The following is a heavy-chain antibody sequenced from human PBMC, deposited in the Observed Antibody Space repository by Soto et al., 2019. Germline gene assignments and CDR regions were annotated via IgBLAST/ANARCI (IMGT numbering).Heavy chain of an antibody. CDR2: ISYDGSNK. D-gene: IGHD3-22*01. CDR1: GFTFSSYG. V-gene: IGHV3-30*18. J-gene: IGHJ4*02. CDR3: AKEITRMEYYFDY. Sequence: GGSLRLSCAASGFTFSSYGMHWVRQAPGKGLEWVAVISYDGSNKYYADSVKGRFTISRDNSKNTLYLQMNSLRAEDTAVYYCAKEITRMEYYFDYWGQGTLVTVSS.